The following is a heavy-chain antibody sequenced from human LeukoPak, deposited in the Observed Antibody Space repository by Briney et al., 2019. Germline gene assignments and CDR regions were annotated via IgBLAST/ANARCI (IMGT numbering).Heavy chain of an antibody. D-gene: IGHD2-2*01. CDR2: IRYDGSNK. J-gene: IGHJ4*02. V-gene: IGHV3-30*02. CDR3: TTGSNHIVVVPAAISYFDY. Sequence: PGGSLRPSCAASGFTFSSYGMHWVRQAPGKGLEWVAFIRYDGSNKYYADSVKGRFTISRDNSKNTLYLQMNSLKTEDTAVYYCTTGSNHIVVVPAAISYFDYWGQGTLVTVSS. CDR1: GFTFSSYG.